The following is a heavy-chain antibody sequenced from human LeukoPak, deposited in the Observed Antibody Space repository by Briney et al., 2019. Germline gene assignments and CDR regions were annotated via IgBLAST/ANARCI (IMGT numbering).Heavy chain of an antibody. CDR3: ARDPITMVRGVIPLDY. Sequence: ASVKVSCKASGYTFTSYGISWVRQAPGQGLEWMGWISAYNGNTNYAQKLQGRVTMTTDTSTSTAYMELRSLRSDDTAVYYCARDPITMVRGVIPLDYWGQGTLVTVSS. V-gene: IGHV1-18*04. D-gene: IGHD3-10*01. J-gene: IGHJ4*02. CDR2: ISAYNGNT. CDR1: GYTFTSYG.